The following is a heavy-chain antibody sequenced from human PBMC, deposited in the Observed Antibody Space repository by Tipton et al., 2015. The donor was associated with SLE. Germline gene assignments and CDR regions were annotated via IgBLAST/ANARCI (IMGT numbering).Heavy chain of an antibody. J-gene: IGHJ3*02. D-gene: IGHD1-26*01. CDR2: IYHTGST. CDR3: ARGFGSYVAFHI. Sequence: TLSLTCTVSGDSISNYYWSWIRQPAGKGLAWIGRIYHTGSTKYNPSLESRVTMSVDTSKNQFSLKLTSVTAADTAVYFCARGFGSYVAFHIWGPGAMVTVSS. V-gene: IGHV4-4*07. CDR1: GDSISNYY.